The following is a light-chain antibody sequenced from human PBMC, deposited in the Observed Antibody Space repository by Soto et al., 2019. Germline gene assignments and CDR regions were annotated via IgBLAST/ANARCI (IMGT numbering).Light chain of an antibody. V-gene: IGKV1-5*03. Sequence: DIQMTQSPSTLSASVGDRVTITCRASQSISSWVAWYQQKPGKAPKLLIYKASSLESGVPSRFSGSGSGTEFTLTISSMQPDDFATYYCQQYNSYSSLTFGGGTKVKIK. CDR1: QSISSW. CDR3: QQYNSYSSLT. J-gene: IGKJ4*01. CDR2: KAS.